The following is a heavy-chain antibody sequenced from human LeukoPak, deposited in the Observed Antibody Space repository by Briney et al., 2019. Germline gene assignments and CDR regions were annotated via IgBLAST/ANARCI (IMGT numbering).Heavy chain of an antibody. CDR2: ISYDGSNK. V-gene: IGHV3-30-3*01. D-gene: IGHD6-13*01. Sequence: SLRLSCAASGFTFSSYAMHWVRQAPGKGLEWVAVISYDGSNKYYADSVKGRFTISRDNSKNTLYLQMNSLRAEDTAVYYCARDSSSWYFADYYYGMDVWGQGTTVTVSS. J-gene: IGHJ6*02. CDR1: GFTFSSYA. CDR3: ARDSSSWYFADYYYGMDV.